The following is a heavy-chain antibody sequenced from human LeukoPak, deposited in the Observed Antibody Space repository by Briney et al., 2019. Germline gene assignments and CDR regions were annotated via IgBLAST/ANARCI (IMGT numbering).Heavy chain of an antibody. CDR3: ARGQKYRYGYTVTQLGSGYFDY. J-gene: IGHJ4*02. Sequence: SETLSLTCTVSGGSISSYYWSWIRQPAGKGLEWIGYIYYSGRTRYNPSLRSPVAISVDTSKNQFSLRLSSVTAADTAVYFCARGQKYRYGYTVTQLGSGYFDYWGQGTLVTVSS. D-gene: IGHD5-18*01. CDR2: IYYSGRT. CDR1: GGSISSYY. V-gene: IGHV4-59*12.